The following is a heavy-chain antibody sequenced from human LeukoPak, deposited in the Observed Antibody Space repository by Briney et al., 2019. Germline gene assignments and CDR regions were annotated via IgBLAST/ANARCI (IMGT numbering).Heavy chain of an antibody. D-gene: IGHD5-18*01. CDR2: IKPDGRDK. V-gene: IGHV3-7*03. CDR3: ARALRRYSYDYPSPDY. Sequence: PGGSLRLSCAASGLFFSTNWMSWVRQAPGKGLEWVATIKPDGRDKYYVDSVKGRFTISRDNAKNSLYLQMNSLRAEDTALYYCARALRRYSYDYPSPDYWGQGTLVTVSS. CDR1: GLFFSTNW. J-gene: IGHJ4*02.